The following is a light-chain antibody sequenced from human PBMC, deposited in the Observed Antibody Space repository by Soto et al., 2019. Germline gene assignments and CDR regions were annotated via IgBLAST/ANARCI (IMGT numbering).Light chain of an antibody. CDR3: SSYTSSSTLRV. J-gene: IGLJ2*01. V-gene: IGLV2-14*03. Sequence: QSALTQPASVSASPGQSITISCTGTSSDVGGYNYVSWFQLHPGKAPKLLIYDVTNRPSGVSNRFSGSKSGNTASLTISGLQAEDEADYYCSSYTSSSTLRVFGGGTQLTVL. CDR2: DVT. CDR1: SSDVGGYNY.